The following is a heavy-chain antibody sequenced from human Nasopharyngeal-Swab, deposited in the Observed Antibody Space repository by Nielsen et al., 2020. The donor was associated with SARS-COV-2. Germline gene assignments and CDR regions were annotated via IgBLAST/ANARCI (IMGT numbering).Heavy chain of an antibody. CDR2: ISGSGGSI. CDR3: ARGQPYYDFWSGYSYYYYYGMDV. D-gene: IGHD3-3*01. J-gene: IGHJ6*02. Sequence: WIRQPPGKGLEWVSAISGSGGSIYYADSVKGRFTISRDNAKNSLYLQMNSLRAEDTAVYYCARGQPYYDFWSGYSYYYYYGMDVWGQGTTVTVSS. V-gene: IGHV3-21*01.